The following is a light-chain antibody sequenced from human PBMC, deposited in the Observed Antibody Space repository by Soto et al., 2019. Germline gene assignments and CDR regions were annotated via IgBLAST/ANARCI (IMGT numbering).Light chain of an antibody. CDR2: DAT. J-gene: IGKJ5*01. CDR1: QGISSA. V-gene: IGKV1-13*02. Sequence: AIQLTQSPSSLSASVGDRVTITCRASQGISSALAWYQQKPGKAPKLLIYDATSLESGVPSRFSGSGSGTDFTLTISSLQPEDFATYYCQQFNSYPSFDQGTRLEI. CDR3: QQFNSYPS.